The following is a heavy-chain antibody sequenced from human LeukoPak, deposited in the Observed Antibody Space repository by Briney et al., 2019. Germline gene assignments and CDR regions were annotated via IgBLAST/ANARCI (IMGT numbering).Heavy chain of an antibody. Sequence: PSETLSLTCTVSGGSISSSSYYWGWIRQPPGKGLEWIGSIYYSGSTYYNPSLKSRVTISVDTSKNQFSLKLSSVTAADTAVYYCAIYDKSWFDPWGQGTLVTVSS. CDR1: GGSISSSSYY. CDR3: AIYDKSWFDP. V-gene: IGHV4-39*01. J-gene: IGHJ5*02. D-gene: IGHD3-3*01. CDR2: IYYSGST.